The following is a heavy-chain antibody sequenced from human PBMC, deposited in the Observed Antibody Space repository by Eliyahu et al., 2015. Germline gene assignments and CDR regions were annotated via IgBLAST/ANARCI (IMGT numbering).Heavy chain of an antibody. CDR2: IIPIFGTA. Sequence: QVQLVQSGADVXKPGSSVKVSCKASGXTFSSQSIDWVRQAPGQGLEWMGGIIPIFGTANYAQKFQGRVTITADESTSTAYMELSNLRSEDTAVYYCARGPGTQNDFYYNFWGRGTQVTVSS. J-gene: IGHJ4*02. CDR1: GXTFSSQS. CDR3: ARGPGTQNDFYYNF. D-gene: IGHD1-1*01. V-gene: IGHV1-69*01.